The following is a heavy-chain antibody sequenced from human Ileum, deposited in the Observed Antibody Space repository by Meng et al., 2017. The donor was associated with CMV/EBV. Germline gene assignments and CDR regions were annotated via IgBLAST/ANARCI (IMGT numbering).Heavy chain of an antibody. CDR2: IYYSGGA. Sequence: SETLSLTCTVSGGSISSGDYYWSWIRQPPGKGLEWIGYIYYSGGANYAQKFQGRVTMTRDTSITTVYMELSGLRSDDTAVYYCARDGAASDYWGQGTLVTVSS. D-gene: IGHD6-25*01. J-gene: IGHJ4*02. CDR1: GGSISSGDYY. V-gene: IGHV4-30-4*02. CDR3: ARDGAASDY.